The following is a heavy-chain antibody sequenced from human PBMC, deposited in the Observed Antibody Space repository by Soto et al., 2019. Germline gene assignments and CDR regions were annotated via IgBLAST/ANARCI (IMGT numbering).Heavy chain of an antibody. Sequence: SVKVSCKASGGTFSSYAISWVRQAPGQGLEWMGGIIPIFGTANYAQKFQGRVTITADESTSTAYMELSSLRSEDTAVYYCAREGAITGTTFHWFDPWGQRTLVTVSS. V-gene: IGHV1-69*13. CDR1: GGTFSSYA. CDR3: AREGAITGTTFHWFDP. CDR2: IIPIFGTA. D-gene: IGHD1-7*01. J-gene: IGHJ5*02.